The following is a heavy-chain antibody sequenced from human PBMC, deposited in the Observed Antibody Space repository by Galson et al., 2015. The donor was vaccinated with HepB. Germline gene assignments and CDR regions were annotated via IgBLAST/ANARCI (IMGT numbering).Heavy chain of an antibody. CDR3: AMGGYGGTSRSGHFDY. CDR1: EGTFSSYT. Sequence: SVKVSCKASEGTFSSYTISWVRQAPGQGLEWMGRIIPILGIANYAQKFQGRVTITADKSTSTAYMELSSLRSEDTAVYYCAMGGYGGTSRSGHFDYWGQGSLVTVSS. D-gene: IGHD4-23*01. V-gene: IGHV1-69*02. CDR2: IIPILGIA. J-gene: IGHJ4*02.